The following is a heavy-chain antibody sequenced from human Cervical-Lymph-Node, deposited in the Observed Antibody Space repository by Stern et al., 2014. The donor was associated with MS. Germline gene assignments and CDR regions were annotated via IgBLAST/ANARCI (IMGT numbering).Heavy chain of an antibody. Sequence: QVTLKESGPVLVKPTETLTLTCTVSGFSLSNARMGVTWIRQPPGKALEWLAHTFSDDEKSSHTTLKPRTTISQDTSKSQVVLTMTNMDPVDTATYYCARILPDWFDPWGQGTLVTVSS. CDR2: TFSDDEK. CDR1: GFSLSNARMG. J-gene: IGHJ5*02. V-gene: IGHV2-26*01. CDR3: ARILPDWFDP.